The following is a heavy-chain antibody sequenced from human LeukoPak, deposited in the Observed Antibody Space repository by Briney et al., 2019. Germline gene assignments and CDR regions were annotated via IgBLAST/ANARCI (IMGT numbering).Heavy chain of an antibody. Sequence: PGRSLRLSCAASGFTFDDYAMHWVRQAPGKGLEWVSGISWNSGSIGYADSVKGRFTISRDNAKNSLYLQMNSLRAEDTAVYYCARVKGRCDAGEGYNWNDCGFDYWGQGTLVTVSS. J-gene: IGHJ4*02. V-gene: IGHV3-9*01. CDR1: GFTFDDYA. CDR3: ARVKGRCDAGEGYNWNDCGFDY. CDR2: ISWNSGSI. D-gene: IGHD1-20*01.